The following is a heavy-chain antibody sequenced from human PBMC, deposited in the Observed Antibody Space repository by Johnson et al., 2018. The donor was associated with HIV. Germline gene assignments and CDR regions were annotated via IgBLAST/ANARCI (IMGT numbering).Heavy chain of an antibody. J-gene: IGHJ3*02. Sequence: QVQLVESGGGVVQPGGSLRLSCAASGFTVSSNYMSWVRQAPGKGLEWVSYISNSGGTIYSADSVQGRFTISRDNAKNSLFLQMNSLRAEDTAVYFCARDGSSWITGKFDAFDIWGQGTMVTVSS. V-gene: IGHV3-11*04. D-gene: IGHD6-13*01. CDR3: ARDGSSWITGKFDAFDI. CDR1: GFTVSSNY. CDR2: ISNSGGTI.